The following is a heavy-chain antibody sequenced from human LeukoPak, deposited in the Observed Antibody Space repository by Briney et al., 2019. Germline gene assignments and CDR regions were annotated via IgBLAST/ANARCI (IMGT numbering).Heavy chain of an antibody. Sequence: GGSLRLSCAASGFTLSDHAMTWVRQAPGKGLEWVSAIGGGGHSTYYADSVRGRFTISRDNSRNTLSLQMNRLSAEDTAFYYCARDAWGYYDSSGYSFGSQYYMDVWGKGTTVTVSS. CDR2: IGGGGHST. D-gene: IGHD3-22*01. CDR1: GFTLSDHA. CDR3: ARDAWGYYDSSGYSFGSQYYMDV. V-gene: IGHV3-23*01. J-gene: IGHJ6*03.